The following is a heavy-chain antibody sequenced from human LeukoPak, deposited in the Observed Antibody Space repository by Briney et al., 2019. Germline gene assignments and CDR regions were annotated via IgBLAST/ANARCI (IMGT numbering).Heavy chain of an antibody. CDR3: ARVAVGFGELGLDYYYYYYMDV. J-gene: IGHJ6*03. CDR2: IYYSGST. D-gene: IGHD3-10*01. Sequence: SEALSLTCSVSGGSISSGDYYWSWIRQPPGKGLEWIGYIYYSGSTYYNPSLKSRVTISVDTTKNQFSLKLSSVTAADTAVYYCARVAVGFGELGLDYYYYYYMDVWGKGTTVTVSS. CDR1: GGSISSGDYY. V-gene: IGHV4-30-4*08.